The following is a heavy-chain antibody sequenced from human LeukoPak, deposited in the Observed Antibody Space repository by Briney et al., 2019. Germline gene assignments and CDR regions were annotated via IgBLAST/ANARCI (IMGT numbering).Heavy chain of an antibody. CDR1: GGSFSGYY. J-gene: IGHJ4*02. CDR2: INYSGST. Sequence: SETLSLTCAVYGGSFSGYYWSWIRQPPGKGLEWIGEINYSGSTNYNPSHKSRVTISVDTSKNQFSLKLSSVTAADTAVYYCAGGVCSGGSCYSEWNYWGQGTLVTVSS. V-gene: IGHV4-34*01. D-gene: IGHD2-15*01. CDR3: AGGVCSGGSCYSEWNY.